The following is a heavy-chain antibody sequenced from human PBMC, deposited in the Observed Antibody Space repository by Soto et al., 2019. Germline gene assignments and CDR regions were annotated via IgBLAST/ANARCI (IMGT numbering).Heavy chain of an antibody. J-gene: IGHJ4*02. CDR3: ARLYGSRGPFDY. D-gene: IGHD6-13*01. CDR1: GGSFSGYY. Sequence: LSLTCAVYGGSFSGYYWSWIRQPPGKGLEWIGEFNHSGSTNYNPSLKSRVTISVDTSKNQFSLKLTSVTAADTAVYYCARLYGSRGPFDYWGQGTLVTVSS. V-gene: IGHV4-34*01. CDR2: FNHSGST.